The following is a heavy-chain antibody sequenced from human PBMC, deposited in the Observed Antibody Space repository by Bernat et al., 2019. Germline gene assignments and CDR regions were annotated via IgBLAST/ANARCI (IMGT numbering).Heavy chain of an antibody. CDR2: ISWNSGSI. V-gene: IGHV3-9*01. Sequence: EVQLVESGGGLVQPGRSLRLSCAASGFTFDDYAMHWVRQAPGKGLEWVSGISWNSGSIGYADSVKARFTVSRDNAKNSRYLQMNSLRAEDTALYYCAKEAAAGTDEDYYYGMDFWDQGTTVNVSS. CDR1: GFTFDDYA. CDR3: AKEAAAGTDEDYYYGMDF. J-gene: IGHJ6*02. D-gene: IGHD6-13*01.